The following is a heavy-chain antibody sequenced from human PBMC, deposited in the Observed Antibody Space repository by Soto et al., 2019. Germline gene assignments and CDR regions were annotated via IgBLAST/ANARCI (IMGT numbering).Heavy chain of an antibody. D-gene: IGHD1-1*01. CDR1: GGTFSSYA. J-gene: IGHJ6*02. Sequence: SVKVSCKASGGTFSSYAISWVRQAPGQGLEWMGGIIPIFGTANYAQKFQGRVTITADESTSTAYMELSSLRSEDTAVYYCALTTGTTHYYYYGMDVWGQGTTVTVSS. V-gene: IGHV1-69*13. CDR3: ALTTGTTHYYYYGMDV. CDR2: IIPIFGTA.